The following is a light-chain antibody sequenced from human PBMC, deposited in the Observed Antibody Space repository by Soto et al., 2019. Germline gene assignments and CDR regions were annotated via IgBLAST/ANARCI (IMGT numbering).Light chain of an antibody. J-gene: IGLJ1*01. CDR1: SSDIGAYDY. CDR2: EVS. CDR3: TSCAPGRIYV. Sequence: QSVLTRPSYVYGFPGQSITISYTGTSSDIGAYDYVSWYQQHPGRAPKLIIYEVSHRFSGLSYRFSGSKSGNTASLTISGLQAEDEGDYYCTSCAPGRIYVFGSGTKV. V-gene: IGLV2-14*03.